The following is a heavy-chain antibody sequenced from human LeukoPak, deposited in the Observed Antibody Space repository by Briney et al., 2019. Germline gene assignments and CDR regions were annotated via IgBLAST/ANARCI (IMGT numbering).Heavy chain of an antibody. CDR3: AKEPILAAAITAFGI. Sequence: GGSLRLSCAASGFTFSNYAMTWVRQAPGKGLEWVSTLTGSGNDAYYADSVKGRFTISRDNSKNMLYLQMDSLRAEDTAVYYCAKEPILAAAITAFGIWGQGTMVTVSS. J-gene: IGHJ3*02. D-gene: IGHD6-13*01. CDR1: GFTFSNYA. CDR2: LTGSGNDA. V-gene: IGHV3-23*01.